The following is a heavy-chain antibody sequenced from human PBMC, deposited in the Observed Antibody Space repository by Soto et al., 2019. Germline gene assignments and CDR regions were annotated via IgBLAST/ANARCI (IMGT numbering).Heavy chain of an antibody. CDR1: GDSVTFGHYY. D-gene: IGHD3-10*01. CDR2: IFFTGAT. CDR3: ARALSDSAGSSLVRRLDV. J-gene: IGHJ6*02. V-gene: IGHV4-61*01. Sequence: QVQLQESGPGLVKPSETLSLICIVSGDSVTFGHYYWSWIRQPPGKGLEWIGHIFFTGATNYSPSLKSRVTLSVDSSKSQFSLILTSVTAADSAIYYCARALSDSAGSSLVRRLDVWGQGTTVTVSS.